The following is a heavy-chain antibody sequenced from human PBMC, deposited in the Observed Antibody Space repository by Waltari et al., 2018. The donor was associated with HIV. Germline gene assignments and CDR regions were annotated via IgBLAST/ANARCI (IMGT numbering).Heavy chain of an antibody. Sequence: QVQLVESGGGVVQPGGSLRLSCVASGFTFSPFAFHWVRQAPGKGREWVALIAYGGRNKVYADSVKGRFTISRDNSKNTLYLQMNSLRAEDTAVYYCARDGHFYDSRPLDHWGQGTLVTVSS. V-gene: IGHV3-30*04. CDR1: GFTFSPFA. J-gene: IGHJ4*02. CDR2: IAYGGRNK. D-gene: IGHD3-22*01. CDR3: ARDGHFYDSRPLDH.